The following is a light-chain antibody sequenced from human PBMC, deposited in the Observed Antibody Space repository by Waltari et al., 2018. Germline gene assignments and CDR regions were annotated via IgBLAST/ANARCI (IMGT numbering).Light chain of an antibody. CDR3: GTWDGSLRGWV. J-gene: IGLJ3*02. CDR1: SFHIENSF. V-gene: IGLV1-51*02. CDR2: END. Sequence: QSVLTQPPSVSAAPGQKVTIPCSGHSFHIENSFFPWYQPTPGTAPKLLIYENDKCPSGIPDRLSGSKSGTSATLDISGLQIGDEADYYCGTWDGSLRGWVFGGGTKLTVL.